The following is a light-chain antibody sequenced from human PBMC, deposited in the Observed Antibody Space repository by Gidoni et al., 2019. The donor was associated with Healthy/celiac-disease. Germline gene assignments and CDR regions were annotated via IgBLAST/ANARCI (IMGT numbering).Light chain of an antibody. J-gene: IGLJ2*01. CDR2: QES. CDR1: KLGDKY. CDR3: QAWDSSTAGV. V-gene: IGLV3-1*01. Sequence: SYELTQPPSVSVSPGQTASITCSGDKLGDKYACWYQQKPGPAPVLVIYQESKRPSGIPERFSGSNSGNTATLTISGTQAMDEADYYCQAWDSSTAGVFGGGTKLTVL.